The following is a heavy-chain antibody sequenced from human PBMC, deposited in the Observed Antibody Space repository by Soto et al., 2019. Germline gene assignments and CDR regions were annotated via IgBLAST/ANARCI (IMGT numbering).Heavy chain of an antibody. D-gene: IGHD6-6*01. CDR3: ARGRKQLVLYYYYGMDV. CDR2: INHSGST. Sequence: PSETLSLTCAVYGGSFSGYYWSWIRQPPGKGLEWIGEINHSGSTNYNPSLKSRVTISVDTSKNQFSLKLSSVTAADTAVYYCARGRKQLVLYYYYGMDVWGQGTTVTVSX. V-gene: IGHV4-34*01. CDR1: GGSFSGYY. J-gene: IGHJ6*02.